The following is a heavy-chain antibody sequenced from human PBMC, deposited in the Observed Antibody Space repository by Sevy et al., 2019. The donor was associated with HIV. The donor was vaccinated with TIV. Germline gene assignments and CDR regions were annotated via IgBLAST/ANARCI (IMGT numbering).Heavy chain of an antibody. J-gene: IGHJ6*02. CDR2: IDSSGTTI. CDR1: GFTFSDYY. CDR3: ARDHVKDGDLGDYHYYAMDV. V-gene: IGHV3-11*01. D-gene: IGHD4-17*01. Sequence: GGSLRLSCAASGFTFSDYYMSWIRQVPGKGLEWISYIDSSGTTINYADSVKGRFTVSRDNAENSLYLQMNGLRAEDTAVYYCARDHVKDGDLGDYHYYAMDVWGQGTTVTVSS.